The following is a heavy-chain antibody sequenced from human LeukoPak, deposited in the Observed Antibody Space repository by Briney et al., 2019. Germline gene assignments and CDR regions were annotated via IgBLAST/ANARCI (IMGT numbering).Heavy chain of an antibody. CDR3: ARRRQRYCSGGSCYQYYFVY. J-gene: IGHJ4*02. V-gene: IGHV4-34*01. CDR2: INHSGST. Sequence: SETLSLTCAVYGGSFSGYYWSWIRQPPGKGLEWIGEINHSGSTNYNPSLKSRVTISVDTSKNQFSLKLSSVTAADTAVYYCARRRQRYCSGGSCYQYYFVYWGQGTLVTVSS. D-gene: IGHD2-15*01. CDR1: GGSFSGYY.